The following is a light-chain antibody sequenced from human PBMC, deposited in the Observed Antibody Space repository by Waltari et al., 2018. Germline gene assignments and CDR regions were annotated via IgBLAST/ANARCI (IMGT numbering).Light chain of an antibody. Sequence: SYVLTQPPSVSVAPGKTAMITCGADNLGDRTGHWYQQRPGQAPVLVVVDDSDRPSGIPERFSGSNSGDTATLTISRVEAGDEADYSCQVWDDSSDHVVFGGGTKLTVL. CDR3: QVWDDSSDHVV. J-gene: IGLJ2*01. CDR1: NLGDRT. CDR2: DDS. V-gene: IGLV3-21*03.